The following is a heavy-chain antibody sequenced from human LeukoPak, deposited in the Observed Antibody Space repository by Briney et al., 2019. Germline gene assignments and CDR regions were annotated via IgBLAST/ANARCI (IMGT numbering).Heavy chain of an antibody. CDR3: ARAVSNYAHWFDP. D-gene: IGHD4-11*01. J-gene: IGHJ5*02. CDR1: GGSISSGSYY. CDR2: IYTSGST. V-gene: IGHV4-61*02. Sequence: SETLSLTYTVSGGSISSGSYYWSWSRQPAGRGLVRTGRIYTSGSTNYNPSLKSRVTISVDTSKNQFSLKLSSVTAADTAVYYCARAVSNYAHWFDPWGQGTLVTVSS.